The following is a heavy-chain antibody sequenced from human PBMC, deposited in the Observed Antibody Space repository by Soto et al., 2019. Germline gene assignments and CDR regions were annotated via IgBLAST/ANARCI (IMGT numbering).Heavy chain of an antibody. CDR2: ISGSGGST. D-gene: IGHD2-15*01. Sequence: GGSLRLSCAASGFTFSSYAMSWVRQAPGKGLEWVSAISGSGGSTYYADSVKGRFTISRDNSKKTLYLQMNSLRAEDTAVYYCAKGIVVVVAASQFDYWGQGSMVTVSS. CDR1: GFTFSSYA. J-gene: IGHJ4*02. CDR3: AKGIVVVVAASQFDY. V-gene: IGHV3-23*01.